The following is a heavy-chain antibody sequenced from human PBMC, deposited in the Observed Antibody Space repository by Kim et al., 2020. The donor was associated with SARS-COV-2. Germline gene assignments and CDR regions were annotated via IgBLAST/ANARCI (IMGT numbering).Heavy chain of an antibody. CDR2: ISSSGSTI. CDR1: GFTFSDYY. J-gene: IGHJ6*02. V-gene: IGHV3-11*04. Sequence: GGSLRLSCAASGFTFSDYYMSWIRQAPGKGLEWVSYISSSGSTIYYADSVKGRFTISRDNAKNSLYLQMNSLRAEDTAVYYCARDSVRTVTAYHYYYGMDVWGQGTTVTVSS. CDR3: ARDSVRTVTAYHYYYGMDV. D-gene: IGHD4-17*01.